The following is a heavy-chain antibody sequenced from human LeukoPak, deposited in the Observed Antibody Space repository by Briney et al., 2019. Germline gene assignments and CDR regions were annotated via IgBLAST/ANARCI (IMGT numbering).Heavy chain of an antibody. D-gene: IGHD1-26*01. Sequence: GGSLRLSCAASGSTFSDVWMSWVRQAPGMGLEWIGRIRSKTHGGTTDYAAPVKGRFSISRDDSKNTLYLQMNSLKTEDTAVYYCATEGSSPKYFDFWGQGTLVTVSS. CDR2: IRSKTHGGTT. CDR1: GSTFSDVW. J-gene: IGHJ4*02. V-gene: IGHV3-15*01. CDR3: ATEGSSPKYFDF.